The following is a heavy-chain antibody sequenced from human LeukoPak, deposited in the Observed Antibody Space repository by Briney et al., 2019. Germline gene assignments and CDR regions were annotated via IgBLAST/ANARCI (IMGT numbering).Heavy chain of an antibody. J-gene: IGHJ4*02. CDR3: ASGTTVLMVYAMTAFDY. Sequence: ASVKVSCKASGGTFGSYAISWVRQAPGQGLEWMGRIIPILGIANYAQKFQGRVTITADKSTSTAYMELSSLRSEDTAVSYCASGTTVLMVYAMTAFDYWGQGTLVTVSS. D-gene: IGHD2-8*01. V-gene: IGHV1-69*04. CDR1: GGTFGSYA. CDR2: IIPILGIA.